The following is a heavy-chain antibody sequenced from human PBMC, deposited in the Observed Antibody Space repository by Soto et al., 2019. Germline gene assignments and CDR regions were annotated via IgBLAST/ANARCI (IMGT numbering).Heavy chain of an antibody. CDR2: IYSSGST. CDR1: DGSVSSGSYY. CDR3: ARDSLALFDS. V-gene: IGHV4-61*01. Sequence: QVQLQESGPGLVKPSETLSLTCTVSDGSVSSGSYYWTWIRQPPGKGLEWIGYIYSSGSTLYNPSSKSRVIISVDTSMNQSSMKLSSVTAADTAVYYCARDSLALFDSWGQGTLVTVSS. J-gene: IGHJ4*02. D-gene: IGHD5-12*01.